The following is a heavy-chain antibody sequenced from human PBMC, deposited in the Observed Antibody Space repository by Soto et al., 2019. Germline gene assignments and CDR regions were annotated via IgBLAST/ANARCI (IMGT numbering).Heavy chain of an antibody. CDR2: INPSGGST. CDR1: GNTFTSYY. V-gene: IGHV1-46*01. CDR3: GRVADYYDSTPGVFDI. J-gene: IGHJ3*02. D-gene: IGHD3-22*01. Sequence: ASVKVSCKASGNTFTSYYMHWVRQAPGQGLEWMGIINPSGGSTSYAQKFQGRVTMTRDTSTSTVYMELSSLRSEDTAVYYCGRVADYYDSTPGVFDIWGHGTLVTVSS.